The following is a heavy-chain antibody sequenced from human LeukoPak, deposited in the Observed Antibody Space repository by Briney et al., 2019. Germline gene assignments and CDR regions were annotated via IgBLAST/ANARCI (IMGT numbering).Heavy chain of an antibody. CDR2: VYYSGST. V-gene: IGHV4-39*01. D-gene: IGHD3-10*01. CDR1: GGSMSTSGYY. Sequence: SETLSLTCTVSGGSMSTSGYYWGWIRQPPGKGLEWIGNVYYSGSTYYNPSLKSRVTISVDTSKNLLSLKLNSVTAADTAVYYCVRRRYASGMFDPWGQGTLVTVSS. J-gene: IGHJ5*02. CDR3: VRRRYASGMFDP.